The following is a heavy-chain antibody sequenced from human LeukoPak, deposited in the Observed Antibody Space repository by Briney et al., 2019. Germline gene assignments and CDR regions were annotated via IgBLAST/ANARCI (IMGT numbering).Heavy chain of an antibody. Sequence: GGSLRLSCAASGFTFINSAMNWVRQGPGKGLEWVSGISGSGDSKYYADSVKGRFTIQRAISTNTLFLQINSLRGADTAAYYCAKGRSADITAAINYWGQGTLVTVSS. D-gene: IGHD6-25*01. J-gene: IGHJ4*02. CDR3: AKGRSADITAAINY. CDR2: ISGSGDSK. V-gene: IGHV3-23*01. CDR1: GFTFINSA.